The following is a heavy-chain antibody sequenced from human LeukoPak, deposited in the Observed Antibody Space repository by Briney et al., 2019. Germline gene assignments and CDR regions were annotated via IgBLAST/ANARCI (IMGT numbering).Heavy chain of an antibody. CDR3: ARDGAWIGEYYFDY. V-gene: IGHV3-21*01. J-gene: IGHJ4*02. Sequence: GGSLRLSCAASGFTFSSYSMNWVRQAPGKGLEWVSSISSSSSYIYYADSVKGRFTISRGNAKNSLYLQMNSLRAEDTAVYYCARDGAWIGEYYFDYWGQGTLVTVSS. CDR1: GFTFSSYS. D-gene: IGHD2-2*03. CDR2: ISSSSSYI.